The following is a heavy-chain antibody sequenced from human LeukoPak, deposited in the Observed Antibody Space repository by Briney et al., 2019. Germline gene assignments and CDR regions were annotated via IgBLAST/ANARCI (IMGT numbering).Heavy chain of an antibody. CDR1: GGSISSYY. D-gene: IGHD3-16*02. CDR2: IYSSGST. J-gene: IGHJ4*02. CDR3: ARDKDDYVWGSYRYGGYFDY. V-gene: IGHV4-59*01. Sequence: SETLSLTCTVSGGSISSYYWSWIRQPPGKGLEWLGYIYSSGSTNYNPSLKSRVTISVDTSKNQFSLKLSSVTAADTAVYYCARDKDDYVWGSYRYGGYFDYWGQGTLVTVSS.